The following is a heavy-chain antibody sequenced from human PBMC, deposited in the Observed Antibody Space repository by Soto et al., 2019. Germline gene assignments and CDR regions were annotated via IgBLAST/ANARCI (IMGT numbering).Heavy chain of an antibody. CDR2: ISGSGGST. CDR1: GFTFSSYA. D-gene: IGHD3-16*02. Sequence: PGGSLRLSCAASGFTFSSYAMSWVRQAPGKGLEWVSAISGSGGSTYYADSVKGRFTISRDNSKNTLYLQMNSLRAEDTAVYYCAKDPMITFGGVIVPYFDYWGQGTLVTVSS. CDR3: AKDPMITFGGVIVPYFDY. J-gene: IGHJ4*02. V-gene: IGHV3-23*01.